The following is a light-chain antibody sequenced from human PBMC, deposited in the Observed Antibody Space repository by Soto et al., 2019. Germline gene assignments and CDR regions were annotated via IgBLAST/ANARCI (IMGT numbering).Light chain of an antibody. CDR1: SSDVGSYNL. Sequence: QSALTQPASMSGSPGQSITISCTGTSSDVGSYNLVSWYQQHPGKAPKLMISEVTKRPSGVSNRFSGSKSGNTASLTISGLQAEDESDYYCCSYAGSNTWVFGGGTKVTVL. CDR3: CSYAGSNTWV. CDR2: EVT. J-gene: IGLJ3*02. V-gene: IGLV2-23*02.